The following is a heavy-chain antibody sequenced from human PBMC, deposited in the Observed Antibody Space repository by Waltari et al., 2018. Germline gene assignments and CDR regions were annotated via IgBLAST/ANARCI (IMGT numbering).Heavy chain of an antibody. D-gene: IGHD2-2*01. V-gene: IGHV1-69-2*01. CDR1: GYTFTDYY. CDR2: VDPEDGET. Sequence: EVQLVQSGAEVKKPGATVKISCTASGYTFTDYYMPWVQQATGKGLEWMGRVDPEDGETIYAEKFQGRVTITADTSTDTAYMELSSLRSEDTAVYYCATGGVAYCSSTSCSPHYYYMDVWGKGTTVTVSS. J-gene: IGHJ6*03. CDR3: ATGGVAYCSSTSCSPHYYYMDV.